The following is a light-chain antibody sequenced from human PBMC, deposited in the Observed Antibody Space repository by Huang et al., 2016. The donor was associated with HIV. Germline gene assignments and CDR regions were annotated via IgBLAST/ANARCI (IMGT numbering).Light chain of an antibody. V-gene: IGKV1-5*03. CDR1: QSIRTR. Sequence: IQMTQSPSTLSASIGDRVTITCRANQSIRTRVAWYQQKPGRPPKFLIYKSSSLESGVPSRVNGSGSGTEFTLTISSLQPDDFATYYCQQYKSYSVTCGQGTKLEIK. CDR2: KSS. J-gene: IGKJ2*01. CDR3: QQYKSYSVT.